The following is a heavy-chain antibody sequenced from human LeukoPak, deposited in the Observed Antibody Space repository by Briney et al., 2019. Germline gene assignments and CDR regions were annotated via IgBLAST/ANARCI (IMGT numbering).Heavy chain of an antibody. D-gene: IGHD3-22*01. J-gene: IGHJ5*02. V-gene: IGHV4-34*01. Sequence: SETLSLTCAVYGGSFSGYYWSWVRQPPGKGLEWSGEINHSGSTNYKPSLKSRVTISVDTSKNQCSLNLSSVTAAHTAVYYFARDGYYYDGSGYYHLHWFDPWGQGTLVTVSS. CDR2: INHSGST. CDR1: GGSFSGYY. CDR3: ARDGYYYDGSGYYHLHWFDP.